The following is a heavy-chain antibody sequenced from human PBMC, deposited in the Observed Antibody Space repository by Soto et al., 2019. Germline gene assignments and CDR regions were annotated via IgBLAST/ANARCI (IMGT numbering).Heavy chain of an antibody. V-gene: IGHV3-30*03. D-gene: IGHD6-19*01. Sequence: QVQLVESGGGVVQPGRSLRLSCAASGFTFSNHGMHWVRQAPGKGLEWVAVISYDSSDKYYADSVKGRFTISRDNSKNTLDLQMNSLSLEDTAVYYCATWGEVAGGIFDYWGQGTLVTVSS. CDR3: ATWGEVAGGIFDY. CDR2: ISYDSSDK. J-gene: IGHJ4*02. CDR1: GFTFSNHG.